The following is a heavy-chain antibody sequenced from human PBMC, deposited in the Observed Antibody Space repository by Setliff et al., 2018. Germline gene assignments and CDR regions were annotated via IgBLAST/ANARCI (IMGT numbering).Heavy chain of an antibody. V-gene: IGHV4-38-2*01. CDR2: IHHSGKA. D-gene: IGHD6-19*01. CDR1: GFSISSGYY. J-gene: IGHJ1*01. CDR3: ARHKTGAVGTGEHFQH. Sequence: PSETLSLTCAVSGFSISSGYYWGWIRQPPGKGLEWIVNIHHSGKAYYNPSLKSRVTMSVDTSKNHVSLKLSSVTAADTAVYYCARHKTGAVGTGEHFQHWGQGTLVTVSS.